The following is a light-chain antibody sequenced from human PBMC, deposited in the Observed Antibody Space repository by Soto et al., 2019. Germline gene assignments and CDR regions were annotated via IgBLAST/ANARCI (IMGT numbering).Light chain of an antibody. V-gene: IGLV1-51*01. J-gene: IGLJ3*02. CDR2: DNN. CDR1: SSNIGNNN. Sequence: QSVLTQPPSVSAAPAQTVTISCSGTSSNIGNNNVLWYQQLPGTAPKLLIYDNNKRPSGIPDRFSGSKSGTSATLGITGLQTADEADYYCGTWDSGLTAVVFGGGTKLTVL. CDR3: GTWDSGLTAVV.